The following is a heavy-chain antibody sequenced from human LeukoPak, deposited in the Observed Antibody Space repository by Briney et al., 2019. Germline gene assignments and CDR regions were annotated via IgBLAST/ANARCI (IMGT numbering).Heavy chain of an antibody. CDR3: ARMGFERAAAGPLY. V-gene: IGHV3-21*01. Sequence: GGSLRLSCAASGFTFSSYSMNWVRQAPGKGLEWVSSISSSSSYIYYADSVKGRFTISRDNAKNSLYLQMNSLRAEDTAVYYCARMGFERAAAGPLYWGQGTLVTVSS. D-gene: IGHD6-13*01. CDR2: ISSSSSYI. J-gene: IGHJ4*02. CDR1: GFTFSSYS.